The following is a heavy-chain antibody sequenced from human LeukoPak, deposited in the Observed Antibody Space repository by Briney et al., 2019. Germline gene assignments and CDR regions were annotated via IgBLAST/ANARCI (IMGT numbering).Heavy chain of an antibody. J-gene: IGHJ6*03. CDR2: ISAYNGNT. Sequence: ASVKVSCKASGYTFISYGISWVRQAPGQGLEWMGWISAYNGNTNYAQKLQGRVTMTTDTSTRTAYMELRSLRSDDTAIYYCARVSTIYYYMDAWGKGTTVTVSS. V-gene: IGHV1-18*01. CDR3: ARVSTIYYYMDA. D-gene: IGHD3-3*01. CDR1: GYTFISYG.